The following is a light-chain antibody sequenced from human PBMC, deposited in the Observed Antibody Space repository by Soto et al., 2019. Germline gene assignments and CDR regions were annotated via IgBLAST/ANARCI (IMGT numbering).Light chain of an antibody. CDR3: CSYAGNSYV. V-gene: IGLV2-11*01. Sequence: QALLAQPRSVSGAPGQSGPISCTGTSSDVGGYNYVSWYQQHPGKAPKVMIYDVNKRPSGVPDRFSGSKSGNTASLTISGLQAEDEADYYCCSYAGNSYVFGTGTKVTVL. J-gene: IGLJ1*01. CDR2: DVN. CDR1: SSDVGGYNY.